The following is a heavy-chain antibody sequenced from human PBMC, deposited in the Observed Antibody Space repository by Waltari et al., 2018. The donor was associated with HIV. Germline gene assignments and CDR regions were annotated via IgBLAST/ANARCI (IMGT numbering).Heavy chain of an antibody. CDR2: IYDSGST. Sequence: QVQLQESGPGLVKPSETLSLTCTVSGGSISSSYWSWIRQPPGKGLEWIGYIYDSGSTNYNPSLKSRVSISVDTPKNQFSLKLSSVTAADTAVYYCARDNIPYYASGSYSYGFDYWGQGTLVTVSS. J-gene: IGHJ4*02. CDR1: GGSISSSY. V-gene: IGHV4-59*01. CDR3: ARDNIPYYASGSYSYGFDY. D-gene: IGHD3-10*01.